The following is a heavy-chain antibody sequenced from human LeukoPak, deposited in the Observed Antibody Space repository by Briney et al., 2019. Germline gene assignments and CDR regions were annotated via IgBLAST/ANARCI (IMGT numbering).Heavy chain of an antibody. CDR3: ARVQTTMVFGYYMDV. V-gene: IGHV3-9*01. J-gene: IGHJ6*03. CDR2: ISWNSRSI. Sequence: GGSLRLSCAASGFTFDDYAMHWVRQAPGKGLEWVSGISWNSRSIDYADSVKGRFTISRDNAKNSLYLQMNSLRAEDTAVYYCARVQTTMVFGYYMDVWGKGTTVTISS. D-gene: IGHD4/OR15-4a*01. CDR1: GFTFDDYA.